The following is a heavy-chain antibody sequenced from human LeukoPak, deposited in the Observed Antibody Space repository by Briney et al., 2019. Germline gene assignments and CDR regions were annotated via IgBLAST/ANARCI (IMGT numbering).Heavy chain of an antibody. CDR3: ARWSEQVLAFDI. J-gene: IGHJ3*02. D-gene: IGHD1/OR15-1a*01. V-gene: IGHV4-59*01. Sequence: SETLSLTCSASGASMNNYYWNWIRQPPGKGLEWIGFAHHSGIHYNPSLRSRVTASLDTSKNQVSLRLTSVTAADTAVYYCARWSEQVLAFDIWGQGTMVTVSS. CDR2: AHHSGI. CDR1: GASMNNYY.